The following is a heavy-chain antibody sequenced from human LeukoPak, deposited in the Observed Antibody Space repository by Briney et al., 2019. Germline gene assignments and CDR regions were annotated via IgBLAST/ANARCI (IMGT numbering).Heavy chain of an antibody. D-gene: IGHD1-26*01. CDR1: GFTFSNYD. V-gene: IGHV3-23*01. CDR3: AKDASSGTYFDY. CDR2: ISGSGSST. J-gene: IGHJ4*02. Sequence: PGGSLRLSCAASGFTFSNYDMSWVRQAPGKGLEWVSAISGSGSSTYYADSVKGRFTMSRDNSKNTLYLQMYSLRAEDTAVYYCAKDASSGTYFDYWGLGTLVSVSS.